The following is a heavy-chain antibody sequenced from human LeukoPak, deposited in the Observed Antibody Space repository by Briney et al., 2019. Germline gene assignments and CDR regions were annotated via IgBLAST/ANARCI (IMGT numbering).Heavy chain of an antibody. V-gene: IGHV3-48*01. CDR1: GFTFSTYS. CDR2: IGGSGTTI. J-gene: IGHJ4*02. D-gene: IGHD4-17*01. CDR3: ARAHDYGDYPPDS. Sequence: GGSLRLSCAASGFTFSTYSMNWVRQAPGKGLEWVSHIGGSGTTIYYADSVKGRFTTSRDNAKKLLYLQMSNLRAEDTAVYYCARAHDYGDYPPDSWGQGTLVTVSS.